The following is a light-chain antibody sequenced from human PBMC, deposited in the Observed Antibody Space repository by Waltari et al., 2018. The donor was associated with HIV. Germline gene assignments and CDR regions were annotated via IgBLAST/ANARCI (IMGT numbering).Light chain of an antibody. V-gene: IGLV3-25*03. J-gene: IGLJ2*01. CDR1: ALPKQY. CDR2: KDS. Sequence: SYELTQPPSVSVSPGQTARITCSGDALPKQYAYWYQPKPGQAPVVVIYKDSERPSGIPERFSGSSSGKTVTLTISGVQAEDEADDYCQSTDRSGTFVVFGGGTKLTVL. CDR3: QSTDRSGTFVV.